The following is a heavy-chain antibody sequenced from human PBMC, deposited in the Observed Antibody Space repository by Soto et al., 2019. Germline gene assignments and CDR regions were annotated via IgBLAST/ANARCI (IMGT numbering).Heavy chain of an antibody. D-gene: IGHD3-10*01. Sequence: SATLYLTCAVYGGSFSGYYWRCLRQPAWKGLEWIGESNHSGSTNYNPSLKSRVTISVDTSKNQFSLKLSSVTAADTAVYYCARGLSRGYNWFDPRRQGTLVTVSS. CDR1: GGSFSGYY. J-gene: IGHJ5*02. CDR3: ARGLSRGYNWFDP. V-gene: IGHV4-34*01. CDR2: SNHSGST.